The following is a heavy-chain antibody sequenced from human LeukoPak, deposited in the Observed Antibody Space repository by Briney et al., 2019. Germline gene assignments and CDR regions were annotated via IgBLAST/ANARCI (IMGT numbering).Heavy chain of an antibody. J-gene: IGHJ4*02. V-gene: IGHV1-58*01. CDR1: GFTFTSSA. D-gene: IGHD1-26*01. Sequence: SVKVSCKASGFTFTSSAVQWVRQARGQRLEWIGWIVVGSGNTNYAQKFQERVTITRDMSTSTAYMELSSLRSEDTAVYYCAAVALPYSGSYYSFDYWGQGTLVTVSS. CDR3: AAVALPYSGSYYSFDY. CDR2: IVVGSGNT.